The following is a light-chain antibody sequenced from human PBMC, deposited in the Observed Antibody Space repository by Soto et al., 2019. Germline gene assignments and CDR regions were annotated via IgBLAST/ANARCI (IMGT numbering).Light chain of an antibody. CDR2: GAS. CDR3: QQYGSSRT. J-gene: IGKJ1*01. CDR1: QSVSSSY. V-gene: IGKV3-20*01. Sequence: EIVLTQSPGTLSLSPGERATLSCRASQSVSSSYLAWYQQKPGQAPRLLIYGASSRATGIPDRFSGSGSGTAFTLTISRLEPEDFAVYYCQQYGSSRTFGQGPKVEIK.